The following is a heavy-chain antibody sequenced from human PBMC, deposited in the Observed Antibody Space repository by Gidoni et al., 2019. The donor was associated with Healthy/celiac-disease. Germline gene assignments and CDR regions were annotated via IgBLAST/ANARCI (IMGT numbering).Heavy chain of an antibody. CDR2: IYYSGST. D-gene: IGHD3-16*01. Sequence: QVQLQESGPGLVKPSETLSLTCPVSGGSISSYYWSWIRQPPGKGLEWIWYIYYSGSTNYNPSLKSRVTISVDTSKNQFSLKLSSVTAADTAVYYCAGGYYYYGMDVWGQGTTVTVSS. CDR1: GGSISSYY. CDR3: AGGYYYYGMDV. V-gene: IGHV4-59*01. J-gene: IGHJ6*02.